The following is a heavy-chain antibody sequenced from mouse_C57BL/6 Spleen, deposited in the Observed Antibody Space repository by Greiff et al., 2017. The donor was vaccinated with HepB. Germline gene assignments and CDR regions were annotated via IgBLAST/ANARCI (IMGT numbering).Heavy chain of an antibody. J-gene: IGHJ2*01. CDR3: ARGGYGYDLFDY. V-gene: IGHV5-4*01. CDR2: ISDGGSYT. D-gene: IGHD2-2*01. CDR1: GFTFSSYA. Sequence: DVHLVESGGGLVKPGGSLKLSCAASGFTFSSYAMSWVRQTPEKRLEWVATISDGGSYTYYPDNVKGRFTISRDNAKNNLYLQMSHLKSEDTAMYYCARGGYGYDLFDYWGQGTTLTVSS.